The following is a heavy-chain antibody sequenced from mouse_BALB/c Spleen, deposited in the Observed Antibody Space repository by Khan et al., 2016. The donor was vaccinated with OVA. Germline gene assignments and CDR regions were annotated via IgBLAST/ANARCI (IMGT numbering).Heavy chain of an antibody. Sequence: VQLQQSGAELAKPGASVKMSCKASGYTFTTYWMHWVKQRPGQGLEWIGYINPTSGYTDYNQKFKDKATLTADKSSSTAYMQLSSLTSDDSAVYYCARDGSDYWGQGTTLTVSA. CDR2: INPTSGYT. J-gene: IGHJ2*01. CDR1: GYTFTTYW. V-gene: IGHV1-7*01. CDR3: ARDGSDY. D-gene: IGHD2-3*01.